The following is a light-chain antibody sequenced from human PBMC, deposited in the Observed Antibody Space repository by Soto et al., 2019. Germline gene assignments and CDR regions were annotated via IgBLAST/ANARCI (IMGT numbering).Light chain of an antibody. CDR2: DAS. Sequence: EIVLTRSPATLSLSPGERAALSCRASQSVSSYLAWYQQKPGQAPRLLIYDASKRAPGIPARFTGSGSGTDFTLTISSLEPEDFAVYFCQQRSNWPSTFGGGTKVEI. J-gene: IGKJ4*01. CDR3: QQRSNWPST. V-gene: IGKV3-11*01. CDR1: QSVSSY.